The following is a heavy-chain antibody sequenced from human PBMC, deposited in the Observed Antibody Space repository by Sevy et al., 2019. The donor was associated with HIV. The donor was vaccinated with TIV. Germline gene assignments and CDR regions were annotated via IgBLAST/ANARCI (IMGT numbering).Heavy chain of an antibody. CDR1: GFTFSKYS. D-gene: IGHD2-21*01. V-gene: IGHV3-23*01. CDR3: ARELWPGDY. J-gene: IGHJ4*02. CDR2: LSFGCGEI. Sequence: GGSLRLSCAASGFTFSKYSMSWVRQPPGKGLEWVSTLSFGCGEINYADSVKGRFTISRDNAKNSVYLQMNRLRLDDTAVYYCARELWPGDYWGQGTLVTVSS.